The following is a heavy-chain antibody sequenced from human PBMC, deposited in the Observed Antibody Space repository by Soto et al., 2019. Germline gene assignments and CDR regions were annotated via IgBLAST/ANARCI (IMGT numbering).Heavy chain of an antibody. V-gene: IGHV4-39*01. CDR2: IYYSGST. J-gene: IGHJ6*03. CDR3: ARHLPGSYCSSTSCYAYYYMDV. D-gene: IGHD2-2*01. Sequence: NPSETLSLTCTVSGGSISSSSYYWGWIRQPPGKGLEWIGSIYYSGSTYYNPSLKSRVTISVDTSKNQFSLKLSSVTAADTAVYYCARHLPGSYCSSTSCYAYYYMDVWGKGTTVTVSS. CDR1: GGSISSSSYY.